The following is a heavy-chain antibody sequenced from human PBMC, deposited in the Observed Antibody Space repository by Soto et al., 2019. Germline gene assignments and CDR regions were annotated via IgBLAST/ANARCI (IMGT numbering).Heavy chain of an antibody. CDR1: GFIFNAYA. Sequence: EVQLLESGGGLVQPGGSLRLSCAASGFIFNAYAMTWVRQAPGKGLECVSAIGGSGGNTYYAASVKGRFTISRDNSKDTVDLDMTRLRVDDTAVYFCARVASDYINSADHWGQGILVNV. J-gene: IGHJ4*02. D-gene: IGHD4-4*01. CDR3: ARVASDYINSADH. V-gene: IGHV3-23*01. CDR2: IGGSGGNT.